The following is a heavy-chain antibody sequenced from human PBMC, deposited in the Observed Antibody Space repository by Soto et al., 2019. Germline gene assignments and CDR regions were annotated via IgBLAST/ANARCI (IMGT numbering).Heavy chain of an antibody. D-gene: IGHD3-22*01. V-gene: IGHV3-7*03. CDR1: GFTFSSYW. CDR3: ARSIYYDSSGYSPFDY. CDR2: IKQDGSEK. J-gene: IGHJ4*02. Sequence: GSLRLSCAASGFTFSSYWMSWVRQAPGKGLEWVANIKQDGSEKYYVDSVKGRFTISRDNAKNSLYLQMNSLRAEDTAVYYCARSIYYDSSGYSPFDYWGQGTLVTVSS.